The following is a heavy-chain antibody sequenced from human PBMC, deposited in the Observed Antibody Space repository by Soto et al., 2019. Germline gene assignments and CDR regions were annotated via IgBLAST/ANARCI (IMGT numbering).Heavy chain of an antibody. CDR3: AKDMGFYDSSGSLPF. V-gene: IGHV3-23*01. D-gene: IGHD3-22*01. Sequence: PGGSLRLSCAASGFTFSSYAMSWVRQAPGKGLEWVSAISGSGGSTYYADSVKGRFTISRDNSKNTLYLQMNSLRAEDTAVYYCAKDMGFYDSSGSLPFRGQGTLVTVSS. CDR2: ISGSGGST. CDR1: GFTFSSYA. J-gene: IGHJ4*02.